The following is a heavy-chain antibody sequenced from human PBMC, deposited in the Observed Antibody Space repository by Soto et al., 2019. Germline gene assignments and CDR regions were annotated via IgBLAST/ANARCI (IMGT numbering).Heavy chain of an antibody. CDR3: ARVSWREKYGMDV. V-gene: IGHV4-31*03. Sequence: SETLSLTCTVSGGSISSGGYYWSWIRQHPGKGLEWIGYIYYSGSTYYNPSLKSRVTISVDTSKNQFSLKLSSVRAEDTAVYYCARVSWREKYGMDVWGQGTTVTVSS. CDR1: GGSISSGGYY. J-gene: IGHJ6*02. CDR2: IYYSGST.